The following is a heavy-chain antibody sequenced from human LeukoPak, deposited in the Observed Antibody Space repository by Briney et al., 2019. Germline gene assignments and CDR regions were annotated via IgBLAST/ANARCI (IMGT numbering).Heavy chain of an antibody. Sequence: ASVKVSRKASGYTFTSYGISWVRQAPGQGLEWMGWISAYNGNTNYAQKLQGRVTMTTDTSTSTAYMELRSLRSDDTAVYYCARERGVVVPAAMVDYWGQGTLVTVSS. CDR1: GYTFTSYG. D-gene: IGHD2-2*01. J-gene: IGHJ4*02. CDR2: ISAYNGNT. CDR3: ARERGVVVPAAMVDY. V-gene: IGHV1-18*01.